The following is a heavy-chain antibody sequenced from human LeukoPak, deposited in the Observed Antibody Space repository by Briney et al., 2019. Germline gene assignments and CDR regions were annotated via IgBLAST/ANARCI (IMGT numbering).Heavy chain of an antibody. CDR3: AKEYCSGASCYLDY. CDR2: ISGSGGST. V-gene: IGHV3-23*01. CDR1: GFTFSSYA. J-gene: IGHJ4*02. D-gene: IGHD2-15*01. Sequence: GGSLRLSCAASGFTFSSYAMSWVRQAPGKGLEWVSSISGSGGSTYYADSVKGRFTISRDNSKNTLYLQMNSLRAEDTVVYYCAKEYCSGASCYLDYWGQGTLVTVSS.